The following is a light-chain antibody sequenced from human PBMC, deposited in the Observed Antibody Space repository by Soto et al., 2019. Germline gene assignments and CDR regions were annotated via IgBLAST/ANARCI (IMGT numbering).Light chain of an antibody. V-gene: IGKV3-15*01. Sequence: EIVITQSPSTLAVSPGGRATLSCRASQGISSNLAWYQQKPGQAPRLLILGASTRATGIPARFSGSGSGTEFTLTISSLQSEDFAVYYCKQYNTWPPFTFGQGTRL. CDR2: GAS. CDR1: QGISSN. CDR3: KQYNTWPPFT. J-gene: IGKJ5*01.